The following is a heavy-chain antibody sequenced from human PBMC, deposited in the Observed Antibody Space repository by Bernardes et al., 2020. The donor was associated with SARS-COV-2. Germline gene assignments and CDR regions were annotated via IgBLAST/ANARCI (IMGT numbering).Heavy chain of an antibody. V-gene: IGHV4-59*01. J-gene: IGHJ5*02. CDR3: ARASYYGYNWFDP. D-gene: IGHD3-10*01. Sequence: SETLSLTRTVSGGSISSYYWSWIRQPPGKGLEWIGYIYYSGSTNYNPSLKSRVTISVDTSKNQFSLKLSSVTAADTAVYYCARASYYGYNWFDPWGQGTLVTVSS. CDR2: IYYSGST. CDR1: GGSISSYY.